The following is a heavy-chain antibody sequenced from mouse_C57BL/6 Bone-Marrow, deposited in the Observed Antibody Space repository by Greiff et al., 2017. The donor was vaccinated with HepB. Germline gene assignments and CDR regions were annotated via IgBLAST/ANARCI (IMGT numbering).Heavy chain of an antibody. CDR2: ISGGGGNT. D-gene: IGHD2-3*01. J-gene: IGHJ4*01. CDR1: GFTFSSYT. V-gene: IGHV5-9*01. CDR3: ARPWLLRRYAMDY. Sequence: EVNVVESGGGLVKPGGSLKLSCAASGFTFSSYTMSWVRQTPEKRLEWVATISGGGGNTYYPDSVKGRFTISRDNAKNTLYLQMSSLRSEDTALYYCARPWLLRRYAMDYWGQGTSVTVSS.